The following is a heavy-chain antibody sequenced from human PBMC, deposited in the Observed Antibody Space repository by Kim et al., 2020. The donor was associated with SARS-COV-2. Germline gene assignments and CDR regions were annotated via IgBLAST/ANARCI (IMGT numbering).Heavy chain of an antibody. CDR1: GFTFSSYG. J-gene: IGHJ5*02. CDR2: IWYDGSNK. D-gene: IGHD2-15*01. V-gene: IGHV3-33*01. CDR3: ARGSEVVVVAATSPQFDP. Sequence: GGSLRLSCAASGFTFSSYGMHWVRQAPGKGLEWVAVIWYDGSNKYYADSVKGRFTISRDNSKNTLYLQMNSLRAEDTAVYYCARGSEVVVVAATSPQFDPWGQGTLVTVSS.